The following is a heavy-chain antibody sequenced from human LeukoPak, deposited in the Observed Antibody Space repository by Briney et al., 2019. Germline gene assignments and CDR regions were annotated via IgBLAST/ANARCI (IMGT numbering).Heavy chain of an antibody. CDR3: AQDPRYFWSGFYGYFDY. CDR2: MSGSGGTT. J-gene: IGHJ4*02. V-gene: IGHV3-23*01. CDR1: GFTFSNYA. Sequence: GGSLRLSCAASGFTFSNYAMSWVRQAPGKGLEEVSGMSGSGGTTNYADAVKGRFTISRDNSKNTLYLHMDSLRVEDTALHYCAQDPRYFWSGFYGYFDYWGQGTLVTVSS. D-gene: IGHD3-3*01.